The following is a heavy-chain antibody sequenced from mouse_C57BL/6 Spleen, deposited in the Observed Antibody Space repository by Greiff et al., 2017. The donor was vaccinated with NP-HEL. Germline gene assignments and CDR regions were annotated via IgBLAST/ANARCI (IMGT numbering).Heavy chain of an antibody. Sequence: VQLQQSGAELVKPGASVTISCKASGYAFSSYWMNWVKQRPGKGLEWIGQIYPGDGDTNYNGKFKGKATLTADKSSSTAYMQLSSLTSEDSAVYFCARLRELLRVFAYWGQGTLVTVSA. CDR3: ARLRELLRVFAY. D-gene: IGHD1-1*01. J-gene: IGHJ3*01. CDR1: GYAFSSYW. CDR2: IYPGDGDT. V-gene: IGHV1-80*01.